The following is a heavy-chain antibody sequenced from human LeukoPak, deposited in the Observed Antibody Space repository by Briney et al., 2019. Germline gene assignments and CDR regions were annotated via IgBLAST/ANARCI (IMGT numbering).Heavy chain of an antibody. V-gene: IGHV1-3*01. CDR2: INAGNGNT. CDR3: AREGPVAPAAPYWFDP. CDR1: GYTFTSYA. D-gene: IGHD2-2*01. Sequence: ASVKVSCKASGYTFTSYAMHWVRQAPGQRLEWMGWINAGNGNTKYSQKFQGRVTITRDTSASTAYMELSSLRSEDTAVYYCAREGPVAPAAPYWFDPWGQGTLVTVSS. J-gene: IGHJ5*02.